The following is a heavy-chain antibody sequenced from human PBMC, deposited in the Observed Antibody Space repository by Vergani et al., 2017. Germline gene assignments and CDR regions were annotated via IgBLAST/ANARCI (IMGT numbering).Heavy chain of an antibody. CDR2: IVRTGRT. Sequence: QVQLQESGPRLVKPSETLSLICSVSGYSIRSGYFWGWIRQSPGKGLEWLGSIVRTGRTHLSPSLKSRLTISVDTTKNQFSLRLTSATAADTAVYFCARDGMSPADIDPKNAFHVWGQGTRVSV. J-gene: IGHJ3*01. CDR3: ARDGMSPADIDPKNAFHV. V-gene: IGHV4-38-2*02. D-gene: IGHD5-12*01. CDR1: GYSIRSGYF.